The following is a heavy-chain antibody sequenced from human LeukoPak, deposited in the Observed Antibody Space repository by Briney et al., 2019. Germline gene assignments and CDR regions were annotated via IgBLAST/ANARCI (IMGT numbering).Heavy chain of an antibody. CDR1: GFTFSGSA. J-gene: IGHJ3*02. D-gene: IGHD2-2*01. Sequence: PGGSLRLSCAASGFTFSGSAMHWVRQASGKGLEWVGSIRSEANSYATAYAASVKGRFTISRDDSKNTAYLQMNSLKTEDTAVYYCTRPLGYCSSTSCYDAFDIWGQGTMVTVSS. CDR2: IRSEANSYAT. V-gene: IGHV3-73*01. CDR3: TRPLGYCSSTSCYDAFDI.